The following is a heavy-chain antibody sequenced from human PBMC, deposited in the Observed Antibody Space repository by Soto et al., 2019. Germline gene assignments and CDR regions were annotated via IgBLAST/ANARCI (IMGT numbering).Heavy chain of an antibody. V-gene: IGHV4-59*08. CDR1: GGSISSYY. CDR2: IYYSGST. CDR3: ARLPTNYDFWSGSFYYYGMDV. J-gene: IGHJ6*02. D-gene: IGHD3-3*01. Sequence: PSETLSLTCTVSGGSISSYYWSWIRQPPGKGLEWIGYIYYSGSTNYNPSLKSRVTISVDTSKNQFSLKLSSVTAADTAVYYCARLPTNYDFWSGSFYYYGMDVWGQGTTVTVSS.